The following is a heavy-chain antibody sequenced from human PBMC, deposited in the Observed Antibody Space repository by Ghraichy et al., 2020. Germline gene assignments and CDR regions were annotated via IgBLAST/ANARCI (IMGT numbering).Heavy chain of an antibody. CDR2: IYYSGST. CDR3: ARESYNTDEPTYYGMDV. CDR1: GGSISSYY. J-gene: IGHJ6*02. V-gene: IGHV4-59*01. D-gene: IGHD5-24*01. Sequence: SQTLSLTCTVSGGSISSYYWSWIRQPPGKGLEWIGYIYYSGSTNYNPSLKSRVTISVDTSKNQFSLKLSSVTAADTAVYYCARESYNTDEPTYYGMDVWGQGTTVTVSS.